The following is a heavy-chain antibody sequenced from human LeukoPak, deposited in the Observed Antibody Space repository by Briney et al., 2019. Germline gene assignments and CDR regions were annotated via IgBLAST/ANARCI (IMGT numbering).Heavy chain of an antibody. CDR3: ARDPHTMIVVGDAFDY. Sequence: GGSLRLSCAASGFPFSTYSMNWVRQAPGKGLEWVSSISSRSSYIYYADSLKGRFTISRDDAKSSLYLQMNSLRVEDTAVYYCARDPHTMIVVGDAFDYWGQGTLVTVSS. CDR2: ISSRSSYI. D-gene: IGHD3-22*01. CDR1: GFPFSTYS. V-gene: IGHV3-21*01. J-gene: IGHJ4*02.